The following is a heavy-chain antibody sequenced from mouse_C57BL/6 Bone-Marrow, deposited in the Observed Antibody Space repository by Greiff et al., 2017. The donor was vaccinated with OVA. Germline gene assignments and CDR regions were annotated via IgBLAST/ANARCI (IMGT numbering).Heavy chain of an antibody. J-gene: IGHJ1*03. CDR2: ISDGGSYT. Sequence: EVQGVESGGGLVKPGGSLKLSCAASGFTFSSYAMSWVRQTPEKRLEWVATISDGGSYTYYPDNVKGRFTISRDNAKNNLYLQMSHLKSEDTAMYYCARDRYYYGSSHLDWYFDVGGTGTTVTVSS. CDR3: ARDRYYYGSSHLDWYFDV. D-gene: IGHD1-1*01. V-gene: IGHV5-4*01. CDR1: GFTFSSYA.